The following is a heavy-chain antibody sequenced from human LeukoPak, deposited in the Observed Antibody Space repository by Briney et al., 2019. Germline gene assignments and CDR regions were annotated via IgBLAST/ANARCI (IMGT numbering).Heavy chain of an antibody. V-gene: IGHV3-53*01. D-gene: IGHD3-10*01. CDR1: GFTVSSNY. CDR3: AGNYGPYYFDY. J-gene: IGHJ4*02. Sequence: GGSLRLSCAASGFTVSSNYMNWVRQAPGKGLEWVSVIYSGGSTYYADSVKGRFTISRDNSKNTLYLQMNSLRAEDTAVYYCAGNYGPYYFDYWGQGTLVTVSS. CDR2: IYSGGST.